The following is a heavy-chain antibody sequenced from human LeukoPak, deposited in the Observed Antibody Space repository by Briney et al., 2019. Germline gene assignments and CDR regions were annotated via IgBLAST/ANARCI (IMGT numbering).Heavy chain of an antibody. CDR3: AREKVLEVFNWFDP. CDR2: ISAYNGNT. Sequence: GASVKVSCKASGYTFTSYGISWVRQAPGQGLAWMGWISAYNGNTNYAQKLQGRVTMTTDTSTSTAYMELRSLRSDDTAVYYCAREKVLEVFNWFDPWGQGTLVTVSS. J-gene: IGHJ5*02. D-gene: IGHD1-1*01. V-gene: IGHV1-18*01. CDR1: GYTFTSYG.